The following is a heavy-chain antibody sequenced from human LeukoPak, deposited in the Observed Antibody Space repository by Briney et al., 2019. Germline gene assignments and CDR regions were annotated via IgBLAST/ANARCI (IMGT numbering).Heavy chain of an antibody. CDR3: AELGITMIGGV. CDR1: GFTFSIYS. V-gene: IGHV3-21*01. J-gene: IGHJ6*04. CDR2: ISGSSSYI. D-gene: IGHD3-10*02. Sequence: GGSLRLSCAASGFTFSIYSMNWFRQAPGKGLEWVSFISGSSSYIFYADSVKGRFTISRDNAKNSLYLQMNSLRAEDTAVYYCAELGITMIGGVWGKGTTVTISS.